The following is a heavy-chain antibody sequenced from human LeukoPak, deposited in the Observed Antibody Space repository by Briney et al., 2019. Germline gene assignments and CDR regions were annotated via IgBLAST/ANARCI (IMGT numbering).Heavy chain of an antibody. V-gene: IGHV4-38-2*02. CDR1: GYSLSSGSY. Sequence: SETLSLTCIVSGYSLSSGSYWGWIRQPPGKGLEWIGSVYPPGNTYYNPSLKSRVTISVDTSKSQFSLKLTSVTAADTAVYYCASKVVTTSNYFDHWGQGTLVTVSS. CDR2: VYPPGNT. D-gene: IGHD4-23*01. CDR3: ASKVVTTSNYFDH. J-gene: IGHJ4*02.